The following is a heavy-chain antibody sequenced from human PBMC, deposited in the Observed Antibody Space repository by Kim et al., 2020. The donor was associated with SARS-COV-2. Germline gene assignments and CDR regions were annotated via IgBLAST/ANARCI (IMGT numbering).Heavy chain of an antibody. CDR3: ARVSIWSGYSNWFDP. Sequence: VESLKISCKGSGYSFTSYWISWVRQMPGKGLEWMGRIDPSDSYTNYSPSFQGHVTISADKSISTAYLQWSSLKASDTAMYYCARVSIWSGYSNWFDPWGQGTLVTVSS. D-gene: IGHD3-3*01. V-gene: IGHV5-10-1*01. J-gene: IGHJ5*02. CDR1: GYSFTSYW. CDR2: IDPSDSYT.